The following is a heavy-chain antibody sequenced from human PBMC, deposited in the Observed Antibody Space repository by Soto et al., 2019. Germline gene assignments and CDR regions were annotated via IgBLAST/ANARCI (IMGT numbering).Heavy chain of an antibody. CDR1: GGTFSSYA. J-gene: IGHJ4*02. CDR3: VRVGAIPGSPDY. Sequence: QVQLVQSGAEVRQPASSVKVSCKTSGGTFSSYAISWVRPAPGQGLEWMGGIVPIVDTSTYAQKFQRRVTITADESTSTAYMERSSLRSDDTAVDYCVRVGAIPGSPDYWGQGTLVTVSS. CDR2: IVPIVDTS. D-gene: IGHD1-26*01. V-gene: IGHV1-69*12.